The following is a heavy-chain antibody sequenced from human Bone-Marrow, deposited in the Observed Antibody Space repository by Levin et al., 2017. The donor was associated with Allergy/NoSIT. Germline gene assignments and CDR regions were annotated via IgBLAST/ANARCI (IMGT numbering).Heavy chain of an antibody. CDR2: ISYDGSNK. Sequence: LSLTCAASGFTFSSYAMHWVRQAPGKGLEWVAVISYDGSNKYYADSVKGRFTISRDNSKNTLYLQMNSLRAEDTAVYYCARTDDYGDYWGQGTLVTVSS. V-gene: IGHV3-30*04. CDR3: ARTDDYGDY. CDR1: GFTFSSYA. J-gene: IGHJ4*02.